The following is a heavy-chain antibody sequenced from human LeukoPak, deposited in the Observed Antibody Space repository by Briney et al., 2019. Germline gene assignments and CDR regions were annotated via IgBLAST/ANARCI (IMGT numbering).Heavy chain of an antibody. CDR1: GFTSSDYT. J-gene: IGHJ4*02. Sequence: GGPLRLSCAASGFTSSDYTMNWVRQAPGKGLEWVSGISVSDGSTYYADSAKGRFTMSRDNSNNMLFLQMNSLRAEDTAVYYCAKDRYCSSTNCPYDYWGQGTLVAVSS. CDR3: AKDRYCSSTNCPYDY. V-gene: IGHV3-23*01. CDR2: ISVSDGST. D-gene: IGHD2-2*01.